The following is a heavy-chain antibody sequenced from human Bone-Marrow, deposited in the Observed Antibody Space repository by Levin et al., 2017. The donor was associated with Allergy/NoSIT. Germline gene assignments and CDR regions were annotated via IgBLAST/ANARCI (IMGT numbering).Heavy chain of an antibody. J-gene: IGHJ3*02. CDR1: GYTFTSYY. CDR2: INPSGGST. D-gene: IGHD3-9*01. Sequence: GESLKISCKASGYTFTSYYMHWVRQAPGQGLEWMGIINPSGGSTSYAQKFQGRVTMTRDTSTSTVYMELSSLRSEDTAVYYCARDMLNSYDILTGYYTPSAFDIWGQGTMVTVSS. CDR3: ARDMLNSYDILTGYYTPSAFDI. V-gene: IGHV1-46*01.